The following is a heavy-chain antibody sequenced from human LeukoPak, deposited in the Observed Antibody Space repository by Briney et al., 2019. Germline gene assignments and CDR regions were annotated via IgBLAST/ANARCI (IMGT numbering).Heavy chain of an antibody. CDR3: ARQSEPPRRDIVVVPAAIYYFGY. V-gene: IGHV4-38-2*01. CDR1: GYSISSGYY. J-gene: IGHJ4*02. Sequence: SETLSLTCAVSGYSISSGYYWGWIRQPPGKGLEWIGSIYHSGSTYYNPSLKSRVTISVDTSKNQFSLKLSSVTAADTAVYYCARQSEPPRRDIVVVPAAIYYFGYWGQGTLVTVSP. D-gene: IGHD2-2*01. CDR2: IYHSGST.